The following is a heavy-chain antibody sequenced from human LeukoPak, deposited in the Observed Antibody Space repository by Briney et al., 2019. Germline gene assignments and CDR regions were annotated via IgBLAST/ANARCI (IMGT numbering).Heavy chain of an antibody. CDR1: GFTFSSYW. D-gene: IGHD6-6*01. J-gene: IGHJ4*02. V-gene: IGHV3-74*01. CDR3: ARDWQLVPFDY. CDR2: INSDGSST. Sequence: GESLRLSCAASGFTFSSYWMHWVRQAPGKGLVWVSRINSDGSSTSYADSVKGRFTISRDNAKNTLYLQMNSLRAEDTAVYYCARDWQLVPFDYWGQGTLVTVSS.